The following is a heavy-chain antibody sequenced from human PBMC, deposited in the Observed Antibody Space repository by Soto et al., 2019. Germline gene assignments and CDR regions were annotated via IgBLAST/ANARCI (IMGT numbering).Heavy chain of an antibody. Sequence: SSETLSLTCNVSGGSISSSSYYWGWIRQPPGKGLEWLGSIYYSGGTYYNPSLKSRVTISVDTSKNQFSLKLSSVTAADTAVYYCARIISSWYVGYYYGMDAWGQGTTVTVSS. CDR2: IYYSGGT. CDR1: GGSISSSSYY. J-gene: IGHJ6*02. V-gene: IGHV4-39*01. CDR3: ARIISSWYVGYYYGMDA. D-gene: IGHD6-13*01.